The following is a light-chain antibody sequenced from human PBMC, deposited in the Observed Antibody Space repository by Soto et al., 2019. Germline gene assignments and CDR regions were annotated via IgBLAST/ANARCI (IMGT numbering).Light chain of an antibody. V-gene: IGLV2-14*03. J-gene: IGLJ1*01. CDR3: SAYSVSRTYV. Sequence: QSALTQTASVSGSPGQSITISCTGTSSDVGAYNFVSWHQQHPGKAPKLMFYNVYDRPSGISYRFSGSKSCNTASLTISGLQGEDEADYYCSAYSVSRTYVFGTGTKVTVL. CDR2: NVY. CDR1: SSDVGAYNF.